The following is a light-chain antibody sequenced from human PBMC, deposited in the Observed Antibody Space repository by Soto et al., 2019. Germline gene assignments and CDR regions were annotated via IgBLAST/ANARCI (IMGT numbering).Light chain of an antibody. CDR2: GAS. Sequence: EIVLTQSPGTLSLSPGERATLSCRASRSVSSRYLAWYQQNPGQAPRLLIYGASSRATGIPDRFSGSGSGTDFTLTISRLEPEDFAVYHCHQCGYSPNTFGQGTKLEIK. J-gene: IGKJ2*01. CDR3: HQCGYSPNT. V-gene: IGKV3-20*01. CDR1: RSVSSRY.